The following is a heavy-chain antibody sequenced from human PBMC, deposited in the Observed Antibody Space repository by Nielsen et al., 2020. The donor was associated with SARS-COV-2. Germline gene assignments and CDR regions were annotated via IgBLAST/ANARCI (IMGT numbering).Heavy chain of an antibody. Sequence: SVKVSCKASGGTFSSYAISWVRQAPGQGLEWMGRIIPILGIANYAQKIQGRVTITADKSTSTAYMELSSLRSEDTAVYYCASYMGLSSWYEIDYWGQGTLVTVSS. CDR1: GGTFSSYA. D-gene: IGHD6-13*01. V-gene: IGHV1-69*04. CDR2: IIPILGIA. CDR3: ASYMGLSSWYEIDY. J-gene: IGHJ4*02.